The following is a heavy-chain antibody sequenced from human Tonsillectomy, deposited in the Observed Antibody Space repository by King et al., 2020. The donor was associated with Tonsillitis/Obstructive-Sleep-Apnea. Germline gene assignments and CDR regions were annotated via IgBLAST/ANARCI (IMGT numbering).Heavy chain of an antibody. CDR2: IDWDDDK. D-gene: IGHD5-12*01. J-gene: IGHJ4*02. V-gene: IGHV2-70*11. CDR3: ARIQCPYSSFDSYSDY. CDR1: GFSLSTSGMC. Sequence: LKESGPALVKPTQTLTLTCTFSGFSLSTSGMCVNWIRQPPGKALEWLARIDWDDDKYYSTSLKTRLTISKDTSKNQVVLTMTNMDPVDTATYYCARIQCPYSSFDSYSDYWGEETLVTVSS.